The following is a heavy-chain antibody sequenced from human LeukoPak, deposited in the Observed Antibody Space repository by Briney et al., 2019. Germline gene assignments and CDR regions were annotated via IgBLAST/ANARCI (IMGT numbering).Heavy chain of an antibody. Sequence: GSLRLSFAASGFTFSSYALSWVRQAPGKGLEWVSAISGSGGSTYYADSVKGRFTISRDNSKNTLYLQMNSLRAEDTAVYYCAKDPTYTMGFDYWGQGTLVTVSS. J-gene: IGHJ4*02. CDR2: ISGSGGST. D-gene: IGHD3-10*01. CDR3: AKDPTYTMGFDY. CDR1: GFTFSSYA. V-gene: IGHV3-23*01.